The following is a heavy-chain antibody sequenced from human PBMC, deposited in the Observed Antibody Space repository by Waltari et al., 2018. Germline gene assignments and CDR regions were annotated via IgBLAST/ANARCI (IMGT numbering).Heavy chain of an antibody. J-gene: IGHJ4*02. CDR2: IYYSGST. V-gene: IGHV4-39*01. CDR1: GGSISSSSYY. CDR3: ARSTPYCSGGSCYAEGYDY. D-gene: IGHD2-15*01. Sequence: QLQLQESGPGLVKPSETLSLTCTVSGGSISSSSYYWGWIRQPPGKGLEWIGSIYYSGSTCYNPSLKSRVTISVDTSKNQFSLKLSSVTAADTAVYYCARSTPYCSGGSCYAEGYDYWGQGTLVTVSS.